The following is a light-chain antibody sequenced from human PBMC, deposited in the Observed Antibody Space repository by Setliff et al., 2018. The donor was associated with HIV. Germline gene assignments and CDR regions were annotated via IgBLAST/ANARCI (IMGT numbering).Light chain of an antibody. CDR1: SSDVGGYNY. CDR3: SSYTIRNTLL. CDR2: EVS. Sequence: QSVLTQPASVSGSPGQSITISCTGTSSDVGGYNYVSWYQQHPGKAPKLIIYEVSNRPSGISNRFSGSKSGNTASLTISGLQPEDEADYYCSSYTIRNTLLFGTGTKVT. J-gene: IGLJ1*01. V-gene: IGLV2-14*01.